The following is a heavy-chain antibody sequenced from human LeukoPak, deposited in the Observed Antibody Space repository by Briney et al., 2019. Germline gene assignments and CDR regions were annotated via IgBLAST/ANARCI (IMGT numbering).Heavy chain of an antibody. D-gene: IGHD1-14*01. J-gene: IGHJ4*02. CDR3: AKSTPFRNNFDY. CDR1: GFTFSSDA. Sequence: GGSLRLSCAASGFTFSSDAMSWARQAPGKGLEWVSAISDDGGGTFYADSVKGRFTISRDNSENTLFLHMNSLRAEDTAVYYCAKSTPFRNNFDYWGQGTLVTVSS. V-gene: IGHV3-23*01. CDR2: ISDDGGGT.